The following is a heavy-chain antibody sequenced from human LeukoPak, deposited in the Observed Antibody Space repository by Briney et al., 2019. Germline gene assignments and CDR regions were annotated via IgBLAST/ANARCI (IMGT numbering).Heavy chain of an antibody. Sequence: PGGSLRLSCAASGFTFSSYAMNWVRQAPGKGLEWVSAISGSGGSTYYAGSVKGRFTISRDNSKNTLYLQMNSLRAEDTAVYYCAKDPDVMVYAEGMDYWGQGTLVTVSS. D-gene: IGHD2-8*01. CDR3: AKDPDVMVYAEGMDY. J-gene: IGHJ4*02. V-gene: IGHV3-23*01. CDR1: GFTFSSYA. CDR2: ISGSGGST.